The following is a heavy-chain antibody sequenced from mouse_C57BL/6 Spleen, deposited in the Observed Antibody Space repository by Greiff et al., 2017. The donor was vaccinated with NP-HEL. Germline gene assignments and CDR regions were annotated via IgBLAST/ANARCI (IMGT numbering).Heavy chain of an antibody. V-gene: IGHV1-18*01. CDR2: INPNNGGT. CDR1: GYTFTDYN. J-gene: IGHJ3*01. D-gene: IGHD2-4*01. CDR3: ARRNFYYDYEGFAD. Sequence: VQLQQSGPELVKPGASVKIPCKASGYTFTDYNMDWVKQSHGKSLEWIGDINPNNGGTIYNQKFKGKATLTVDKSSSTAYMELRSLTSEDTAVYYCARRNFYYDYEGFADWGQGTLGTVSA.